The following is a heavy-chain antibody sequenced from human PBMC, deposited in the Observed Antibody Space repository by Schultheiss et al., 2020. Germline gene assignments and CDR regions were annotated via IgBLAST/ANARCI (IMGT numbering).Heavy chain of an antibody. CDR1: GYTFTSYA. D-gene: IGHD3-22*01. Sequence: ASVKVSCKASGYTFTSYAMHWVRQAPGQRLEWMGWSNAGNGNTKYSQEFQGRVTITRDTSASTAYMELRSLRSDDTAVYYCARNEYSSGEVDYWGQGTLVTVSS. J-gene: IGHJ4*02. V-gene: IGHV1-3*02. CDR2: SNAGNGNT. CDR3: ARNEYSSGEVDY.